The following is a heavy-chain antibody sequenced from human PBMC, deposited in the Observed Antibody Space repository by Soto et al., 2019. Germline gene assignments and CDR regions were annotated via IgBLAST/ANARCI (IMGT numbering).Heavy chain of an antibody. CDR2: MNPESGNT. D-gene: IGHD1-7*01. Sequence: QVQLVQSGAEVKQPGASVKVSCRASGYTFSNYAITWVRQAPGQGLEWMGWMNPESGNTGFAQKFQGRVTVTRDTSINTAYMELNSLTSEDTAVYYCDRAIRNKLLSDHWGQGTLVTVSS. V-gene: IGHV1-8*01. J-gene: IGHJ4*02. CDR3: DRAIRNKLLSDH. CDR1: GYTFSNYA.